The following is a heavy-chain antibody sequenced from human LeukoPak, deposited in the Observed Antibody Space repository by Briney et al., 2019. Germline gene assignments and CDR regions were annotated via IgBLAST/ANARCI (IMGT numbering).Heavy chain of an antibody. J-gene: IGHJ4*02. CDR2: IIPILGIA. CDR3: ARGGTYCGGDCYPYYLDY. D-gene: IGHD2-21*02. Sequence: ASVKVSCKASGGTFSSYAISWVRQAPGQGLEWMGRIIPILGIANYAQKLQGRVTITADKSTSTAYMELSSLRSEDTAVYYCARGGTYCGGDCYPYYLDYWGQGTLVTVSS. CDR1: GGTFSSYA. V-gene: IGHV1-69*04.